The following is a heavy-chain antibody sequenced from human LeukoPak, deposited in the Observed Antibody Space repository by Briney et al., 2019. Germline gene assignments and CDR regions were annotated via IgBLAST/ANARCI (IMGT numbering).Heavy chain of an antibody. D-gene: IGHD4-17*01. CDR2: ISSSSRHI. V-gene: IGHV3-21*04. CDR3: VRDFSTVTTAYLHH. Sequence: PGGSLRLSCAASGFTFSSYSMNWGRQAPGEGREGVSSISSSSRHIYYADSVKGRFTIFRDDAKNSLFLQMDSLRVEDTAMYYCVRDFSTVTTAYLHHWGQGTLLTVSS. J-gene: IGHJ1*01. CDR1: GFTFSSYS.